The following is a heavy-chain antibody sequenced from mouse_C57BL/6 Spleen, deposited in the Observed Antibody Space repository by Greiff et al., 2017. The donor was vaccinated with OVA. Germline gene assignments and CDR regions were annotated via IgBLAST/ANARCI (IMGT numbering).Heavy chain of an antibody. J-gene: IGHJ2*01. Sequence: VQRVESGPGLVAPSQSLSITCPASGFSLTSYGVSWVRQPPGQGLEWLGVIWGNGSTNYHSALISRLSISQDNSTCPVFLKLNSLQTDDTATYYCAKNSNRGYFDYWGQGTTLTVSS. CDR1: GFSLTSYG. D-gene: IGHD2-5*01. V-gene: IGHV2-3*01. CDR3: AKNSNRGYFDY. CDR2: IWGNGST.